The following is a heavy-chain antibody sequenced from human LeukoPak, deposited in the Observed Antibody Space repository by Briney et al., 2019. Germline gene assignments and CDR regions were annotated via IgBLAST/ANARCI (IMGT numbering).Heavy chain of an antibody. J-gene: IGHJ4*02. CDR3: ARDRGCSGGSCGVFDY. V-gene: IGHV1-2*02. D-gene: IGHD2-15*01. CDR1: GYTFTGYY. CDR2: INPNSGGT. Sequence: GASVKVSCKASGYTFTGYYMHWVRQAPGQGLEWMGWINPNSGGTNYAQKFQGRVTMTRDTSISTAYMELSRLRSDDTAVYYCARDRGCSGGSCGVFDYWGQGTLVTVSS.